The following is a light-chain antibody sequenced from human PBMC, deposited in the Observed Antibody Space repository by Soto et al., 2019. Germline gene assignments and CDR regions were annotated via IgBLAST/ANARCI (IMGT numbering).Light chain of an antibody. J-gene: IGLJ1*01. V-gene: IGLV2-14*01. CDR3: SSYTSGSTLYV. Sequence: QSALTQPASVSGSPGQSITISCTGTSSDVGSYNYVAWYQQHPGKAPRLMIYAASNRPSGVSHRFSGSRCGNTASLTISGLQAEDEADYFCSSYTSGSTLYVFGSGTKVTV. CDR1: SSDVGSYNY. CDR2: AAS.